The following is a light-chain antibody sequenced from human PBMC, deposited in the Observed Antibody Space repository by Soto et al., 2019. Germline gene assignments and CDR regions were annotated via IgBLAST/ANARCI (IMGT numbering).Light chain of an antibody. Sequence: EIVMTQSPATLSVSPGERATLSCRASQSVSSNLAWYQQKPGQAPRLLIYGASTMATGIPARFSGSGSGTEFTLTISSLQSEDFAVYYRQQYNNWPPYTFGQGTKLEIK. CDR1: QSVSSN. CDR2: GAS. V-gene: IGKV3-15*01. J-gene: IGKJ2*01. CDR3: QQYNNWPPYT.